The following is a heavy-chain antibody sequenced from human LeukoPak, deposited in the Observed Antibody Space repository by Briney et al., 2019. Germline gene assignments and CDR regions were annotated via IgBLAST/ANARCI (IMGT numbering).Heavy chain of an antibody. V-gene: IGHV5-10-1*01. CDR3: ARHDGYCSGGSCRNWFDP. Sequence: GESLRISCKGSGYSFTSYWISWVRQMPGKGLEWMGRIDPSDSYTNYSPSFQGHVTISADKSISTAYLQWSSLKASDTAMYYCARHDGYCSGGSCRNWFDPWGQGTPVTVSS. D-gene: IGHD2-15*01. CDR2: IDPSDSYT. CDR1: GYSFTSYW. J-gene: IGHJ5*02.